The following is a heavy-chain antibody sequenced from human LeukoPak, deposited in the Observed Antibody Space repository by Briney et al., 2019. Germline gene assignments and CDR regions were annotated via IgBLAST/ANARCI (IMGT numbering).Heavy chain of an antibody. D-gene: IGHD2-2*01. CDR2: ISYDGTNK. CDR3: ARDLDCSTISCYAGSFYSGMDV. Sequence: PGGSLRLSCAASGFTFLTYAMHWVRQAPGKGLEWVAVISYDGTNKYYADSVKGRFTISRDNSKNTLYLQMNSLRAEDTAVYYCARDLDCSTISCYAGSFYSGMDVWGQGTTVTVSS. CDR1: GFTFLTYA. V-gene: IGHV3-30*04. J-gene: IGHJ6*02.